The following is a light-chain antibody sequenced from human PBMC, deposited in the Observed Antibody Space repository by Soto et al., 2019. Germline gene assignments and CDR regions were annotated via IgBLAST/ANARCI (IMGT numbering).Light chain of an antibody. Sequence: VMTQSPATLSVSPGERATLSCWASETVATNLAWYQQKPGQAPRLLISGASTRAAGISDRFRGSGSGTEFTLTISRLESEDFAVYYCQHYGNSPYTFGQGTKLEI. CDR1: ETVATN. V-gene: IGKV3D-15*02. CDR3: QHYGNSPYT. CDR2: GAS. J-gene: IGKJ2*01.